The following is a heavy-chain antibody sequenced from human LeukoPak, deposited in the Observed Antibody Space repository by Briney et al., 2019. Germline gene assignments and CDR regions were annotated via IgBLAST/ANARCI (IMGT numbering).Heavy chain of an antibody. Sequence: GGSLTLSCTASGFTFSNYWMTWIRQPPGKGLEWVANIKQDGIEKYYVDSVEGRFTVSRDNSKNSLFLQIESLRAADTAVYYCATCSSGYYCDHFQTWGQGSLVTVSS. CDR2: IKQDGIEK. V-gene: IGHV3-7*01. CDR1: GFTFSNYW. CDR3: ATCSSGYYCDHFQT. D-gene: IGHD3-22*01. J-gene: IGHJ1*01.